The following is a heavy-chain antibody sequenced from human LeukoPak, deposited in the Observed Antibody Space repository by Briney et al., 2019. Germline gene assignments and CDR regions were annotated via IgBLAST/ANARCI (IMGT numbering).Heavy chain of an antibody. CDR2: IIPILGIA. CDR3: AYCSSTSCYQGGRRWFDP. CDR1: GGTFSSYA. Sequence: GASVKVSCKASGGTFSSYAISWVRQAPGQGLEWMGRIIPILGIANYAQKFQGRVTITADKSTSTAYMELSSLRSEDTAVYYCAYCSSTSCYQGGRRWFDPWGQGTLVTASS. J-gene: IGHJ5*02. V-gene: IGHV1-69*04. D-gene: IGHD2-2*01.